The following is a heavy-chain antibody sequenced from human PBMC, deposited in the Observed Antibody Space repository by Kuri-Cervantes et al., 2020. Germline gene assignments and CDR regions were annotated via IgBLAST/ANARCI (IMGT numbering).Heavy chain of an antibody. CDR3: ARDIFGTYYYGMDV. J-gene: IGHJ6*02. Sequence: GGSLRLSCAASGFTFTSYGMNWVRQTPGKGLEWLSYISTGSGTIYYADSVKGRFTISRDNAKNSLYLQMNSLRDEDTAVYYCARDIFGTYYYGMDVWGQGTTVTVSS. D-gene: IGHD3-3*01. CDR2: ISTGSGTI. V-gene: IGHV3-48*02. CDR1: GFTFTSYG.